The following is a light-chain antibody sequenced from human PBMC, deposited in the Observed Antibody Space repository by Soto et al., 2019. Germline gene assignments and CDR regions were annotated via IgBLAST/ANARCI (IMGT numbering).Light chain of an antibody. CDR1: QSVSNNY. J-gene: IGKJ1*01. V-gene: IGKV3-20*01. Sequence: EIGLTQSPGTLSLSPGERATLSCRASQSVSNNYLAWYQQKPGQAPRLLIYGASNRATGIPDRFSGSGSGTDFTLTISSLQPEDFATYYCLQDYNYPWTFGQGTKVDI. CDR2: GAS. CDR3: LQDYNYPWT.